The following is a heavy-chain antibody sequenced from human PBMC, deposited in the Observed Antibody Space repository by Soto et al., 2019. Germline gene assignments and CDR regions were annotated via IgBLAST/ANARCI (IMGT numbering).Heavy chain of an antibody. CDR3: AKDVGFCTNGVCPRFHH. CDR2: VSYDGSNK. CDR1: GFTFSSYG. Sequence: QVQLVESGGGVVPPGNSLRLSCAVSGFTFSSYGMHWVRPAPCKRLECVAVVSYDGSNKYYGDSVKGRFTISRDNSKNTLFLQMNSLRAEDTAVYYCAKDVGFCTNGVCPRFHHLGQGTLVTVFS. D-gene: IGHD2-8*01. V-gene: IGHV3-30*18. J-gene: IGHJ1*01.